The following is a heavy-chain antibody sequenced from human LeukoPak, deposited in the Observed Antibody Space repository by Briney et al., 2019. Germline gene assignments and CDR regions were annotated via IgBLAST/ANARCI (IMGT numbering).Heavy chain of an antibody. CDR2: ISAHNGQT. CDR1: GYIFSDYW. D-gene: IGHD3-16*02. V-gene: IGHV1-18*01. J-gene: IGHJ4*02. CDR3: AKVVGDRMDY. Sequence: ASVKVSCKASGYIFSDYWIHWVRQAPGQGLEWMGWISAHNGQTKSAQKLQDRLSMTTDTSTTTAYMELRSLRSDDTAVYYCAKVVGDRMDYWGQGTLVTVSS.